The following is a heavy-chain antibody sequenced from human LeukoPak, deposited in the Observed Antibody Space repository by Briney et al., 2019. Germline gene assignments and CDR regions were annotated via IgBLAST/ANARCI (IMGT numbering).Heavy chain of an antibody. D-gene: IGHD3-10*01. CDR3: ARGPVLLWFGELFQGAYFDY. CDR1: GGSFSGYY. CDR2: INHSGST. Sequence: PSETLSLTCAVYGGSFSGYYWSWIRQPPGKGLEWIGEINHSGSTNYNPSLKSRVTISVDTSKNLFSLKLSSVTAADTAVYYCARGPVLLWFGELFQGAYFDYWGQGTLVTVSS. J-gene: IGHJ4*02. V-gene: IGHV4-34*01.